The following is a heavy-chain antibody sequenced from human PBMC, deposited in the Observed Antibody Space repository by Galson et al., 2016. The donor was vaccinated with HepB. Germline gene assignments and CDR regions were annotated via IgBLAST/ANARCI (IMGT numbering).Heavy chain of an antibody. V-gene: IGHV3-30*18. J-gene: IGHJ4*02. CDR2: ISYDGSNK. D-gene: IGHD6-13*01. CDR3: AKDDLSIAAAGE. CDR1: GFTFSSYG. Sequence: SLRLSCAASGFTFSSYGMHWVRQAPGKGLEWVAVISYDGSNKYYADSVKGRFTISRDNSKNTLYLQMNSLRAEDTAVYYCAKDDLSIAAAGEWGQGTLVTVSP.